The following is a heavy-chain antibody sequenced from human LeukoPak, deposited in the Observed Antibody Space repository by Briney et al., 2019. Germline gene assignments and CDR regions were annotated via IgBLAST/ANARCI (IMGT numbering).Heavy chain of an antibody. V-gene: IGHV4-38-2*02. CDR3: ARGTNYYDSSGSQYNCLDP. CDR2: IYHSGSI. J-gene: IGHJ5*02. D-gene: IGHD3-22*01. Sequence: SETLSLTCTVSGSSISSAYYWGWIRQPPGKGLEWIGSIYHSGSIYDNPSLKSRVTISVGTSKNQFSLKLSSVTAADTAVYYCARGTNYYDSSGSQYNCLDPWGQGTLVTVSS. CDR1: GSSISSAYY.